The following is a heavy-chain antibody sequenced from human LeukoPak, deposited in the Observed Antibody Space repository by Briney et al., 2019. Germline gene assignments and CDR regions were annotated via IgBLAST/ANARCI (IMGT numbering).Heavy chain of an antibody. CDR3: ARECTGLTEWCMLGGYYGMDV. D-gene: IGHD2-8*01. CDR1: GFTFSSYW. CDR2: IKQDGSEK. J-gene: IGHJ6*02. Sequence: GGSLRLSCAASGFTFSSYWMSWVRQAPGKGLEWVANIKQDGSEKYYVDSVKGRFTISRDNAKNSLYLQMNSLRAEDTAVYYCARECTGLTEWCMLGGYYGMDVWGQGTTVTVSS. V-gene: IGHV3-7*01.